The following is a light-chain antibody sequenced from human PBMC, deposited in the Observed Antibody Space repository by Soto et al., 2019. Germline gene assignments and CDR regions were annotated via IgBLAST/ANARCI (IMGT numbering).Light chain of an antibody. J-gene: IGKJ5*01. CDR2: KAS. V-gene: IGKV1-5*03. Sequence: DIQMTQSPSTLSGSVGDRVTITCRASQTISSWLAWYQQKPGKAPKLLIYKASTLKSGVPSRFSGSGSGTEFTLTISSLQPDDFATYYCQQYYSYPGITFGQGTRLEIK. CDR3: QQYYSYPGIT. CDR1: QTISSW.